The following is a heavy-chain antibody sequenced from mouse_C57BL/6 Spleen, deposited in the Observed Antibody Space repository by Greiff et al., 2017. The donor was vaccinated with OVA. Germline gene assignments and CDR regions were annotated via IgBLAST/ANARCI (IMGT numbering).Heavy chain of an antibody. CDR3: ARYEGNLRDY. V-gene: IGHV7-3*01. Sequence: EVMLVESGGGLVQPGGSLSLSCAASGFTFTDYYMSWVRQPPGKALEWLGFIRNKANGYTTEYSASVKGRFTISRDNSQSILYLQMNALRAEDSATYYCARYEGNLRDYWGQGTSVTVSS. CDR1: GFTFTDYY. J-gene: IGHJ4*01. CDR2: IRNKANGYTT.